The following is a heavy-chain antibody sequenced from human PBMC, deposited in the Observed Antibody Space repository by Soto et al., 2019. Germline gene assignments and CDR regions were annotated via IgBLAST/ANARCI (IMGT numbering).Heavy chain of an antibody. V-gene: IGHV3-48*01. D-gene: IGHD3-22*01. CDR3: AKDWYYYDSSGYYFDY. CDR2: ISSSGDKI. Sequence: GVSLRLSCGASGFAFSNYGMNWVRQAPGKGLQWVSYISSSGDKIYYADSVKGRFTISRDKAKNSLYLQMNSLRAEDTAVYYCAKDWYYYDSSGYYFDYWGQGTLVTVSS. J-gene: IGHJ4*02. CDR1: GFAFSNYG.